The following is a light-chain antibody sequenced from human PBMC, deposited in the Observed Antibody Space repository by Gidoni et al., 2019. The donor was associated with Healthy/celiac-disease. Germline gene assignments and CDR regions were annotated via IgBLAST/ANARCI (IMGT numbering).Light chain of an antibody. CDR3: QQSYSTHT. CDR2: AAS. Sequence: DIQMTQSPSSLSASVGDRATITCRASQSISSYLNWYQQKPGKAPKLLIYAASSLQSGVPSRFSGSGSGTDFTLTISSLQPEDFATYYCQQSYSTHTFGQGTKLEIK. V-gene: IGKV1-39*01. J-gene: IGKJ2*01. CDR1: QSISSY.